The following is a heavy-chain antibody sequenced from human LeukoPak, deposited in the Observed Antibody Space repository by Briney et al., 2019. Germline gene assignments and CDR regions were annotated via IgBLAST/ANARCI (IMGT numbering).Heavy chain of an antibody. V-gene: IGHV3-48*01. Sequence: GGSLRLSCAASGFTFRSYAMNWVRQAPGEGLGRGSYITSGGDTISYADSVKGRFTLSRDDAQSSLFLQMNSLRAEDTAVYYCARDEYTTPTDTFYYGMDVWGQGTTVTVSS. J-gene: IGHJ6*02. CDR3: ARDEYTTPTDTFYYGMDV. CDR1: GFTFRSYA. CDR2: ITSGGDTI. D-gene: IGHD6-6*01.